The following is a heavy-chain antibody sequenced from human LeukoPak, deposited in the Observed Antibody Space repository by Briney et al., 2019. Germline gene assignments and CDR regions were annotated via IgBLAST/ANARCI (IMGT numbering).Heavy chain of an antibody. J-gene: IGHJ6*04. Sequence: SETPSLTCAVYGGSFSGYYWSRIRQPPGKGLGWIGEINHRGSTKYNPCPTSRVPISVDTSKIQFSLKLSSVTPADTAVYYCARVRIWFGPNGMDVWGKGTTVTVSS. D-gene: IGHD3-10*01. CDR3: ARVRIWFGPNGMDV. CDR1: GGSFSGYY. CDR2: INHRGST. V-gene: IGHV4-34*01.